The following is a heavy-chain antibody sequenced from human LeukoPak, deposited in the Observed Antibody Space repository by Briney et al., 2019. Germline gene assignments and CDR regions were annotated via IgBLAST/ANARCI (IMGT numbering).Heavy chain of an antibody. CDR3: APTPHDYGDYG. D-gene: IGHD4-17*01. V-gene: IGHV3-30*03. CDR2: ISYDGSNK. J-gene: IGHJ4*02. CDR1: GFTFSSYG. Sequence: GGSLRLSCAASGFTFSSYGMHWVRQAPGKGLEWVAVISYDGSNKYYADSVKGRFTISRDNSKNTLYLQMSSLRAEDTAVYYCAPTPHDYGDYGWGQGTLVTVSS.